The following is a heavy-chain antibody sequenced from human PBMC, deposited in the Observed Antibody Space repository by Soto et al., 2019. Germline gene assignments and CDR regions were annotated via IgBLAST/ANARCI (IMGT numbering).Heavy chain of an antibody. CDR1: GFTCSSYG. J-gene: IGHJ6*02. Sequence: GGSLLLSCAASGFTCSSYGMHWVRQAPGKGLEWVAVISYDGSNKYYADSVKCGFTISRDNSKNTLYLQMNSLRAEDTAVYYCAKDRGSSSWYYYYGMDVWGQGTTVTVSS. CDR2: ISYDGSNK. D-gene: IGHD6-13*01. V-gene: IGHV3-30*18. CDR3: AKDRGSSSWYYYYGMDV.